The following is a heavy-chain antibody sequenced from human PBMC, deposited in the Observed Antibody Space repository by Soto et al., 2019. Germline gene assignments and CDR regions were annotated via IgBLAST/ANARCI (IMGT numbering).Heavy chain of an antibody. D-gene: IGHD2-2*01. V-gene: IGHV3-30*03. Sequence: GGSLRLSCAASGFNFGVFGMHWVRQAPGKGLEWLSVLSYEGSEEYYADSVRGRFTISRDNSKNTLFLQMDSLRVDDTGVYYCARDVAMPTGLGLGYWGQGTLVTVSS. CDR2: LSYEGSEE. J-gene: IGHJ4*02. CDR1: GFNFGVFG. CDR3: ARDVAMPTGLGLGY.